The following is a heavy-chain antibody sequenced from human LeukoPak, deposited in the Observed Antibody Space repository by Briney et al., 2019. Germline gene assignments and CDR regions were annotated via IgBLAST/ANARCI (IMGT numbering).Heavy chain of an antibody. Sequence: GGSLRLSCAASGFTFSSYGMHWVRQAPGKGLEWVAVISYDGSNKYYADSVKGRFTISRDNSKNTLYLQMNSLRAEDTAVYYCARGGDYGDYVGDYWGQGTLVTVSS. CDR1: GFTFSSYG. V-gene: IGHV3-30*03. D-gene: IGHD4-17*01. CDR2: ISYDGSNK. CDR3: ARGGDYGDYVGDY. J-gene: IGHJ4*02.